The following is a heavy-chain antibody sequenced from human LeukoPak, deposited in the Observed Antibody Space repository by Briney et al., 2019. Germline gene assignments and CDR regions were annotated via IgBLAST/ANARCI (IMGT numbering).Heavy chain of an antibody. CDR2: VNLQGST. D-gene: IGHD6-19*01. Sequence: TSETLSLTCGVSGGSITSTNYWTWVRQPPGKGLEWIGEVNLQGSTNYNPSLMGRVAISVDMSENHISLQLTSVTAADTAVYYCARRSGTVAGNYFDYWGQGTLVTVSS. V-gene: IGHV4-4*02. CDR3: ARRSGTVAGNYFDY. J-gene: IGHJ4*02. CDR1: GGSITSTNY.